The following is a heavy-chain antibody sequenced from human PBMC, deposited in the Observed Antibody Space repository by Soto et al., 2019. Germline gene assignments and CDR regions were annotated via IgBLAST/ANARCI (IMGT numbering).Heavy chain of an antibody. CDR3: ARTTVAGKYFDY. CDR2: IKQDGSER. J-gene: IGHJ4*02. V-gene: IGHV3-7*05. Sequence: EVHLVESGGGLVQPGGSLRLSCAASGFTFISSWMSWVRQAPGKGLEWVANIKQDGSERFYVDSVKGRFSISRDNAKNSLYLQMNSLGAEDTAVYYCARTTVAGKYFDYWGQGTLVTVFS. CDR1: GFTFISSW. D-gene: IGHD6-19*01.